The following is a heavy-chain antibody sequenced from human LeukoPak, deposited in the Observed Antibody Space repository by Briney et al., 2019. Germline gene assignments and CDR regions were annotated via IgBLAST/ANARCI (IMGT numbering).Heavy chain of an antibody. V-gene: IGHV3-48*04. D-gene: IGHD3-9*01. CDR3: ARGYDILTAHREAFDI. CDR1: GFTFSSYS. CDR2: ISSSGSTI. J-gene: IGHJ3*02. Sequence: GGSLRLSCAASGFTFSSYSMNWVRQAPGKGLEWVSYISSSGSTIYYADSVKGRFTISRDNAKNSLYLQMNSLRAEDTAVYYCARGYDILTAHREAFDIWGQGTMVTVSS.